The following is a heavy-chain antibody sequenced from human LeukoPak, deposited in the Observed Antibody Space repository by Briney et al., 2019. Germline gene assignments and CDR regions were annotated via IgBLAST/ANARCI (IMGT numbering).Heavy chain of an antibody. D-gene: IGHD6-19*01. J-gene: IGHJ4*02. CDR1: GYTFTGYY. V-gene: IGHV1-2*02. CDR2: INPNSGGT. CDR3: ARGEWLGNGAGDRPIDY. Sequence: ASVKVSCKASGYTFTGYYMHWVRQAPGQGLEWMGWINPNSGGTNYAQKFQGRVTMTRDTSISTAYMELSTLRSDDTAVYYCARGEWLGNGAGDRPIDYWGQGTLVTVSS.